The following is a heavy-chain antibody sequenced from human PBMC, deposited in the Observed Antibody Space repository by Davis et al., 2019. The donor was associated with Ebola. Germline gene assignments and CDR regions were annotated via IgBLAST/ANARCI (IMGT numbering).Heavy chain of an antibody. CDR3: AKDVGGFGELLYYYYYYGMDV. CDR1: GFTFNNYA. V-gene: IGHV3-23*01. J-gene: IGHJ6*02. Sequence: GGSLRLSCAASGFTFNNYAMSWVRQAPGKGLEWVSAVSGNAGGTYYADSVKGRFTISRDNSKNTLYLQMNSLRAEDTAVYYCAKDVGGFGELLYYYYYYGMDVWGQGTTVTVSS. D-gene: IGHD3-10*01. CDR2: VSGNAGGT.